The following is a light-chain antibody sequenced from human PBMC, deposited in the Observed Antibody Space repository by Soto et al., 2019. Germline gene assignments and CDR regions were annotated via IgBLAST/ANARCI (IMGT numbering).Light chain of an antibody. CDR1: QSVSSNY. CDR3: QQYDSSPWT. CDR2: GAS. Sequence: EIVLTQPPGTLSLSPGEKATLSCRASQSVSSNYLAWFQQKPGQAPRLLMFGASSRATGIPDRFSGSGSGTDFSLIISRLEPEDFAVYYCQQYDSSPWTFGQGTKVDIK. V-gene: IGKV3-20*01. J-gene: IGKJ1*01.